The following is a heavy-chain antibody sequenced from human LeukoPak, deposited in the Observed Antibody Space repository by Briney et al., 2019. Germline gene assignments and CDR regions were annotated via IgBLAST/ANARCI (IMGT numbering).Heavy chain of an antibody. CDR3: ARWEMTTVDQLDY. D-gene: IGHD4-23*01. J-gene: IGHJ4*02. CDR1: GYTFTSYY. V-gene: IGHV1-46*01. CDR2: INPSGGST. Sequence: ASVKVSCKASGYTFTSYYMHWVRQAPGQGLEWMGIINPSGGSTNYAQKLQGRVTMTTDTSTSTAYMELRSLRSDDTAVYYCARWEMTTVDQLDYWGQGTLVTVSS.